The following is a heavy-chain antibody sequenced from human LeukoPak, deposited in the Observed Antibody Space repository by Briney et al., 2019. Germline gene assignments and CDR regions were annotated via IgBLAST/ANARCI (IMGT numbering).Heavy chain of an antibody. J-gene: IGHJ3*02. Sequence: GASVKVSCKASGYTFTGYYMHWVRQAPGQGLEWMGWINPNSGVTNYAQKFQGRVTMTRDTSISTAYMELSWRRYDDTAVYYCATPWEVLGNDAFDIWGQGTMVTVSS. CDR1: GYTFTGYY. V-gene: IGHV1-2*02. CDR2: INPNSGVT. D-gene: IGHD1-26*01. CDR3: ATPWEVLGNDAFDI.